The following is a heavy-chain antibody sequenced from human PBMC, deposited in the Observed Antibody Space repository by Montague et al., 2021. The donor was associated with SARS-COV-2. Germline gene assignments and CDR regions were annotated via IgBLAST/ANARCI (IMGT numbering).Heavy chain of an antibody. J-gene: IGHJ4*02. CDR1: GDSISSSHW. D-gene: IGHD3-10*01. Sequence: SETLSLTCGVSGDSISSSHWWGCVRQPPGKGLQWIGEIYHTGSTNYNPSLKSRVSMSVDKSNNLFSLNLTSVTAADTAVYFCARGTYGPGNYFYFDPWGQGTLVPVSS. CDR2: IYHTGST. CDR3: ARGTYGPGNYFYFDP. V-gene: IGHV4-4*02.